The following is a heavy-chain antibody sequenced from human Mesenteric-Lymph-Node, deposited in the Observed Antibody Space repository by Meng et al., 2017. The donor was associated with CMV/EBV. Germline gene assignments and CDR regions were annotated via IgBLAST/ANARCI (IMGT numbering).Heavy chain of an antibody. D-gene: IGHD2-2*01. CDR1: GFTSGDYA. J-gene: IGHJ6*02. CDR3: SRAAYCSSNSCYYYGMDV. V-gene: IGHV3-49*04. CDR2: IRRKVYGGTT. Sequence: GGSLRLSCTASGFTSGDYAMSWVRQAPGKGLEWVGFIRRKVYGGTTEYAASVKGRFTISRDDSESIAYLQMNSLKTEDTAVYYCSRAAYCSSNSCYYYGMDVWGQGTTVTVSS.